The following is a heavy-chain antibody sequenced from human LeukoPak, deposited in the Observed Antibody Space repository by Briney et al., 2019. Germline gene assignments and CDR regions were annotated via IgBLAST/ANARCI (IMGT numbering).Heavy chain of an antibody. V-gene: IGHV5-51*01. CDR1: GYSFTSYW. Sequence: GESLKISCKGSGYSFTSYWSGGVRQMPGKGLEWMGIIYPGDSDTRYSPSFQGQVTISAEKSISTAYLQWSSLKASDTALYYCASRKKGMATAGFDYWGQGTLVTVSS. CDR3: ASRKKGMATAGFDY. J-gene: IGHJ4*02. CDR2: IYPGDSDT. D-gene: IGHD5-24*01.